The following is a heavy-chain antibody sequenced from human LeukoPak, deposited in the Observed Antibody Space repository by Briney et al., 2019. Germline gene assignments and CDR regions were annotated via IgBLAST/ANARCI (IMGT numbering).Heavy chain of an antibody. CDR2: IYYSGST. CDR3: ARGQWGPVAGAFDI. Sequence: SETLSLTCTVSGGSISSYYWSWIRQPPGKGLEWIGYIYYSGSTNYNPSLKSRVTISVDTSKDQLSLKVSSVTAADTAVDYWARGQWGPVAGAFDIWGQGTMVTVSS. V-gene: IGHV4-59*01. CDR1: GGSISSYY. J-gene: IGHJ3*02. D-gene: IGHD7-27*01.